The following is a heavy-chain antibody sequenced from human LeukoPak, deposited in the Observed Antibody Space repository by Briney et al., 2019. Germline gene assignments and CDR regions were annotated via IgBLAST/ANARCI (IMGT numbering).Heavy chain of an antibody. CDR2: SILIFGTA. J-gene: IGHJ5*02. CDR3: ARVARVYQAFNWFDP. CDR1: GGTFSSYA. Sequence: SSVKVSCKASGGTFSSYAISRLRQAPAQGLEWMGGSILIFGTANYAQKFQGRVTITADKSTSTAYMELTSLRSEDTAVYYCARVARVYQAFNWFDPWGQGTLVTVSS. V-gene: IGHV1-69*06. D-gene: IGHD6-13*01.